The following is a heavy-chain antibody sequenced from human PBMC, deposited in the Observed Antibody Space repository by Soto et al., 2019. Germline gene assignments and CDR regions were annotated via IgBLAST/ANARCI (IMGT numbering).Heavy chain of an antibody. CDR3: ASAGYTYGSPYYGMDV. J-gene: IGHJ6*02. CDR2: IDAGNGNT. D-gene: IGHD5-18*01. CDR1: GYTFTSYP. Sequence: ASVKVSCKASGYTFTSYPTHWVRQAPGQRLEWMGWIDAGNGNTKYSQKFRGRVTFTTDTSASTAYMDLSSLRSEDTAVYYCASAGYTYGSPYYGMDVWGQGTTLTVSS. V-gene: IGHV1-3*01.